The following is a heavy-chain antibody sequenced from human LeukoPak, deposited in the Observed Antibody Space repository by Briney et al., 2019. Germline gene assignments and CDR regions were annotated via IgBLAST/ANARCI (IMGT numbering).Heavy chain of an antibody. CDR1: GGSISSSSYY. V-gene: IGHV4-39*07. J-gene: IGHJ4*02. CDR2: IYYSGST. CDR3: ARGSPHSNWDIDY. D-gene: IGHD1/OR15-1a*01. Sequence: PSETLSLTCTVSGGSISSSSYYWGWIRQPPGKGLEWIGSIYYSGSTYYNPSLKSRVTISVDTSKNQFSLKLSSVTAADTAVYYCARGSPHSNWDIDYWGQGTLVTVSS.